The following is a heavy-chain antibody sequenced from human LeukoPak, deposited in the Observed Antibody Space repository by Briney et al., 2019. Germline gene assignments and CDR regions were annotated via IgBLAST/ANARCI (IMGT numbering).Heavy chain of an antibody. CDR2: ISSSSSTI. CDR3: ARDYYGNDLWSGYLIFDY. CDR1: GFTFSSYS. D-gene: IGHD3-3*01. V-gene: IGHV3-48*01. J-gene: IGHJ4*02. Sequence: PGGSLRLSCAASGFTFSSYSINWVRQAPGKGMEWVSYISSSSSTIYYADSVKGRFTISRDNAKNSLYLQMNSLRTEDTAVYYCARDYYGNDLWSGYLIFDYRGQGTLDTVSS.